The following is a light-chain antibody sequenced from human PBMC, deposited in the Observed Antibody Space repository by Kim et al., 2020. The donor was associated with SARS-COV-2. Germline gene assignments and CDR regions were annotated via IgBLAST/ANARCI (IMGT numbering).Light chain of an antibody. CDR3: QSYDRSLTAYV. CDR1: SSNTGAGYD. V-gene: IGLV1-40*01. J-gene: IGLJ1*01. CDR2: GKD. Sequence: QSALTQPPSVSGAPGQRVTISCTGSSSNTGAGYDVHWYQVVPGKAPKLLVYGKDNRPSGVPDRFSGSKSGIAASLAITGLQAEDEGEYYCQSYDRSLTAYVFGPGTKVTVL.